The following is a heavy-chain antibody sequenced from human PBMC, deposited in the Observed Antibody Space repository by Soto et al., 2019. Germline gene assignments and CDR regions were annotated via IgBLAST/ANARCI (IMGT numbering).Heavy chain of an antibody. CDR2: IHYSGTT. D-gene: IGHD5-18*01. V-gene: IGHV4-31*03. J-gene: IGHJ4*02. CDR1: GSSISGGGSY. CDR3: ARDRDSYGFHDY. Sequence: QVQLQESGPGLVKPSQTLSLTCTVSGSSISGGGSYWSWIRQHPGKGLEWIGYIHYSGTTYYNPSLKSRITISIDTSKKEFSLKLTSVTAADTAVYYCARDRDSYGFHDYWGQGTLVTVSS.